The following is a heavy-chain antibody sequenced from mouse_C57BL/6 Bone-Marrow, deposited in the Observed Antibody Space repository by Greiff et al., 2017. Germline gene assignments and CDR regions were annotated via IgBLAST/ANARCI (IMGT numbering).Heavy chain of an antibody. J-gene: IGHJ3*01. CDR1: GFTFSDYG. CDR3: ARDDGYSPAWFAY. Sequence: EVQLVESGGGLVKPGGSLKLSCAASGFTFSDYGMHWVRQAPEKGLEWVAYISRGSSTIYYADTVKGRFTISRDNAKNTLFLQKTSLRSEDTAVYYCARDDGYSPAWFAYWGQGTLVTVSA. CDR2: ISRGSSTI. D-gene: IGHD2-3*01. V-gene: IGHV5-17*01.